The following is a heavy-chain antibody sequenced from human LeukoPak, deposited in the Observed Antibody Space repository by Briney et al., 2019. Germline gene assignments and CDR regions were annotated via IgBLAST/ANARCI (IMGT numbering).Heavy chain of an antibody. CDR3: ARGDFGVDWAGYYFDY. D-gene: IGHD3-3*01. CDR2: IIPILGIA. CDR1: GGTFSSYA. Sequence: VASVKVSCKASGGTFSSYAISWVRQAPGQGLEWMGRIIPILGIANYAQKFQGRVTITADKSTSTAYMELSSLRSEDTAVYYCARGDFGVDWAGYYFDYWGQGTLVTVSS. J-gene: IGHJ4*02. V-gene: IGHV1-69*04.